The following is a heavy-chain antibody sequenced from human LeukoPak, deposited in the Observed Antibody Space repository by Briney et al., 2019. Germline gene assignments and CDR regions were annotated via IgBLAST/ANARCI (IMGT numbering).Heavy chain of an antibody. CDR3: ARSGEQLVLAYYYYMDV. CDR1: GGSISSSSYY. V-gene: IGHV4-39*01. J-gene: IGHJ6*03. Sequence: SETLSLTCTVSGGSISSSSYYWEWVRQPPGKGLEWIGSIYYSGSTYYNPSLKSRVTISVDTSKNQFSLTLSSVTAADTAVYYCARSGEQLVLAYYYYMDVWGKGTTVTVSS. D-gene: IGHD6-6*01. CDR2: IYYSGST.